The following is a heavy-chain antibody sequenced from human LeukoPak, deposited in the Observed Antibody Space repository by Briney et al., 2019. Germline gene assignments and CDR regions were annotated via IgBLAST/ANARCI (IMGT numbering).Heavy chain of an antibody. CDR3: ARLPDY. V-gene: IGHV4-59*11. Sequence: SETLSLTCTVSGGSISSHYWSWIRQPPGKGQEWIGYIYYSGSTNYNPSLKSRVTISVDTSKNQFSLKLSSVTAADTAVYYCARLPDYWGQGTLVTVSS. CDR2: IYYSGST. J-gene: IGHJ4*02. CDR1: GGSISSHY.